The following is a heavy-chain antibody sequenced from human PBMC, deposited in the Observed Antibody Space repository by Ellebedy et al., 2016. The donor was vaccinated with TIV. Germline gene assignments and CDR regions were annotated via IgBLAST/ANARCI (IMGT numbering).Heavy chain of an antibody. Sequence: SVKVSCKASGGSFSTYAISWVRQAPGQGPEWMGGIIPLFGTDNYAQKFKGRVTITADESTSTAYMEFSSLRSEDTAVYYCATDRETLYSMVVWGQGTTVTVSS. CDR2: IIPLFGTD. CDR3: ATDRETLYSMVV. J-gene: IGHJ6*02. V-gene: IGHV1-69*13. D-gene: IGHD2-2*02. CDR1: GGSFSTYA.